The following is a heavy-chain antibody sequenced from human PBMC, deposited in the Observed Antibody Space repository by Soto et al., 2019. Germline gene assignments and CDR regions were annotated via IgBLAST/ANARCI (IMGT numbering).Heavy chain of an antibody. CDR1: GYTFTSYG. CDR2: ISAYNGNT. V-gene: IGHV1-18*01. J-gene: IGHJ6*02. D-gene: IGHD6-19*01. Sequence: GATVKVSCKASGYTFTSYGISWVRQAPGQGLEWMGWISAYNGNTNYAQKLQGRVTMTTDTSTSTAYMELRSLRSDDTAVYYCARGRIAVALLNHYYYYGTVVWCQGTTVYVS. CDR3: ARGRIAVALLNHYYYYGTVV.